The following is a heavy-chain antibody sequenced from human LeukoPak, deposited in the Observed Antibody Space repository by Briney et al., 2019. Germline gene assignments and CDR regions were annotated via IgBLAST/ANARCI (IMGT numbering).Heavy chain of an antibody. CDR1: GHTLTELS. Sequence: EASVKVSCKVSGHTLTELSMHWVRQAPGEGLEWMGGFDPEDGETIYAQKFQGRVTMTEDTSTDTAYMELSSLRSEDTAVYYCATGLGGYGTDYWGQGTLVTVSS. J-gene: IGHJ4*02. V-gene: IGHV1-24*01. D-gene: IGHD6-25*01. CDR2: FDPEDGET. CDR3: ATGLGGYGTDY.